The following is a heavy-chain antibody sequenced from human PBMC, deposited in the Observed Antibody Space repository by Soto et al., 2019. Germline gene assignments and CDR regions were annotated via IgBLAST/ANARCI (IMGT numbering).Heavy chain of an antibody. CDR3: AKVPLGSSPYYYYGMDV. CDR2: ISSSGGST. Sequence: GGSLKLSCAASGFTFSSYAMSWVRQAPGKGLEWVSAISSSGGSTYYADSVKGRFTISRDNSKNTLYLQMNSLSAEDTAVYYCAKVPLGSSPYYYYGMDVWRQGTTVTVSS. J-gene: IGHJ6*02. D-gene: IGHD6-6*01. CDR1: GFTFSSYA. V-gene: IGHV3-23*01.